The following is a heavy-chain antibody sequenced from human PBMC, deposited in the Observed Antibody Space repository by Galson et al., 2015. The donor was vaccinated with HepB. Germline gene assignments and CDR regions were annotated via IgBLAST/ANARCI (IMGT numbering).Heavy chain of an antibody. Sequence: TLSLTCNVSDDSISSRYWNWIRQPPGKGLEWIGYIYNNGNTKYNPSLKRRVTISVDTSKNQVSLSLTSVTAADTAVYFCARSDDYADPWNSWGQGTLVTVSS. CDR1: DDSISSRY. CDR2: IYNNGNT. V-gene: IGHV4-59*11. D-gene: IGHD3-16*01. J-gene: IGHJ5*02. CDR3: ARSDDYADPWNS.